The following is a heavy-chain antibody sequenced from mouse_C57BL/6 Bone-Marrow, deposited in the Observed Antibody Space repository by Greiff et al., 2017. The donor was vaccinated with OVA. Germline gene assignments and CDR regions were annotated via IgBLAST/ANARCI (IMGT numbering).Heavy chain of an antibody. Sequence: VKLMESGPGLVAPSQSLSITCTVSGFSLTSYGVHWVRQPPGKGLEWLVVIWSDGSTTYNSALKSRLSISKDNSKSQVFLKMNSLQTDDTAMYYCARHAHDGYYYFDYWGQGTTLTVSS. CDR3: ARHAHDGYYYFDY. CDR1: GFSLTSYG. D-gene: IGHD2-3*01. V-gene: IGHV2-6-1*01. J-gene: IGHJ2*01. CDR2: IWSDGST.